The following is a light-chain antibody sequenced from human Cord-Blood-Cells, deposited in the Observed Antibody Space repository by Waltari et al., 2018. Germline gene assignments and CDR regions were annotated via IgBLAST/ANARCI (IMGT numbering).Light chain of an antibody. CDR3: CSYAGSSTVV. V-gene: IGLV2-23*01. CDR2: EGS. J-gene: IGLJ2*01. CDR1: SSDVRSYNL. Sequence: QSALTQPASVSGSPGQSITLSCTGTSSDVRSYNLPSWYQQHPGKAPKLMIYEGSKRPSGVSNRFSGSKSGNTASLTISGLQAEDEADYYCCSYAGSSTVVFGGGTKLTVL.